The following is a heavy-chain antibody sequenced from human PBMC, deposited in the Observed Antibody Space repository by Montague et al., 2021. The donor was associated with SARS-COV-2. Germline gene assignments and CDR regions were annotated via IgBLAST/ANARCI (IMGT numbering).Heavy chain of an antibody. V-gene: IGHV4-39*01. CDR2: ISYTGST. CDR3: ARQLPSYCATNKCYPYYFDG. Sequence: SETLSFTCTVSGGSISSPDYYWGWIRQSPGKGLEWIGSISYTGSTYYNPSLRSRVSFSMDTSKNHFSLSLSSVTVADTAVYFCARQLPSYCATNKCYPYYFDGWGQGALVTVSS. CDR1: GGSISSPDYY. J-gene: IGHJ4*02. D-gene: IGHD2-8*01.